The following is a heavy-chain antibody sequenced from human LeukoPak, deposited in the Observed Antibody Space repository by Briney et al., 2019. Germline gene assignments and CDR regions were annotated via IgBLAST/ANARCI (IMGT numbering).Heavy chain of an antibody. CDR1: GFTFSSYA. D-gene: IGHD6-6*01. Sequence: GGSLRLSCAASGFTFSSYAMHWVRQAPGKGLEWVAVISYDGSNKYYADSVKGRFTISRDNAKNSLYLQMNSLRAEDTAVYYCARGGIAARYFDYWGQGTLVTVSS. J-gene: IGHJ4*02. CDR2: ISYDGSNK. CDR3: ARGGIAARYFDY. V-gene: IGHV3-30-3*01.